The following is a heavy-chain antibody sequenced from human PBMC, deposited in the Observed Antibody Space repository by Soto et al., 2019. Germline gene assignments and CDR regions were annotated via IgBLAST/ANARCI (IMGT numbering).Heavy chain of an antibody. D-gene: IGHD5-18*01. Sequence: SETLSLTCAVYGGSFSGYYWSWIRQPPGKGLEWIGEINHSGGTNYNPSLKSRVTISVDTSKNQFSLKLSSVTAADTAVYYCASSAAYSYGMRWGQGTLVTVSS. CDR1: GGSFSGYY. V-gene: IGHV4-34*01. CDR3: ASSAAYSYGMR. J-gene: IGHJ4*02. CDR2: INHSGGT.